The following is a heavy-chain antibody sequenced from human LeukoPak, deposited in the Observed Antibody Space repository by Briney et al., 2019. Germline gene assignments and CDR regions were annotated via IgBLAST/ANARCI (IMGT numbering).Heavy chain of an antibody. CDR3: ARGTMIVVQYYFDY. Sequence: TSETLSLTCAVYGGSFSGYYWSWIRQPPGKGLEWIEEINHSGSTNYNPSLKSRVTISVDTSKNQFSLKLSSVTAADTAVYYCARGTMIVVQYYFDYWGQGTLVTVSS. D-gene: IGHD3-22*01. J-gene: IGHJ4*02. V-gene: IGHV4-34*01. CDR2: INHSGST. CDR1: GGSFSGYY.